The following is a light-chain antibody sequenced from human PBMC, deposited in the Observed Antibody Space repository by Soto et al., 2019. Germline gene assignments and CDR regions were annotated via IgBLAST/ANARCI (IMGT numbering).Light chain of an antibody. J-gene: IGLJ1*01. Sequence: QSVLTQPASVSGSPGQSIAISCTGTSSDVGGYNYVSWYQQHPGKAPKLILCDVSNRPSGVSDRFSGSKSGNTASLTISGLQTEDEADYYCSSYTTSSTYVFGTGTQLIVL. CDR3: SSYTTSSTYV. CDR2: DVS. CDR1: SSDVGGYNY. V-gene: IGLV2-14*01.